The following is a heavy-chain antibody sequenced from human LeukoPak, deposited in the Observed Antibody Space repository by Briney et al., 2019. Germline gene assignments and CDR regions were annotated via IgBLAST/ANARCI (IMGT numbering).Heavy chain of an antibody. Sequence: SETLSLTCAVYGGSFSGYYWSWIRQPPGKGLEWIGEINHSGSTNYNPSLKSRVTISVDTSKNQFSLKLRSVTAADTAMYYCARQGYADFSPRPFDYWGQGTLVTVSS. V-gene: IGHV4-34*01. CDR2: INHSGST. D-gene: IGHD4-17*01. CDR1: GGSFSGYY. CDR3: ARQGYADFSPRPFDY. J-gene: IGHJ4*02.